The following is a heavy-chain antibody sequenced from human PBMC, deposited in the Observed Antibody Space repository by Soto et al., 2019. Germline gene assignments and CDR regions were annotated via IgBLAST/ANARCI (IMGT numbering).Heavy chain of an antibody. J-gene: IGHJ6*02. CDR2: MNHSGST. CDR1: GVSFSGYY. CDR3: ARGGPYSSAPLGYYYYGMDV. V-gene: IGHV4-34*01. Sequence: SETLSLTCAVYGVSFSGYYWSWIRQPPGKGLEWIGEMNHSGSTNYNPSLKSRVNISVDTSKNQFSLKLNSVTAADTAVYYCARGGPYSSAPLGYYYYGMDVWGQGTTVTVSS. D-gene: IGHD6-25*01.